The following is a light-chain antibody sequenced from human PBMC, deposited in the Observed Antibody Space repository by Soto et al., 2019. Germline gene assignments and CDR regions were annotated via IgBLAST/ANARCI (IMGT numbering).Light chain of an antibody. Sequence: QSALTQPASVSGSPGQSITISCTGTSSDVGGYNYVSWYQQHPGKAPKLIIYDVSNRPSGVSNRFSGSKSGNTASLTISGLQAEDEADYYCSSYRSSSTPYGFGTGTKLTVL. V-gene: IGLV2-14*01. CDR1: SSDVGGYNY. CDR2: DVS. J-gene: IGLJ1*01. CDR3: SSYRSSSTPYG.